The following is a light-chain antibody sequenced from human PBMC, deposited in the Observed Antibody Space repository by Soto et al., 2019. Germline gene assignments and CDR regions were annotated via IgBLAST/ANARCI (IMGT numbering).Light chain of an antibody. CDR2: DAS. CDR3: QQYNSYWGT. Sequence: DIQMTQSPSTVSASVGDRVTITCRASQSISYWLAWYQQKPGKAPKLLIYDASTLESGVPSRFSGSGSGTEFTLTISSLQPDDFETYYCQQYNSYWGTFGQGTKLEIK. CDR1: QSISYW. V-gene: IGKV1-5*01. J-gene: IGKJ2*01.